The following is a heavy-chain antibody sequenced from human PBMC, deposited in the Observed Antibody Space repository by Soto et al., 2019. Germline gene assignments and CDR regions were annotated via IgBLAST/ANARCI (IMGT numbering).Heavy chain of an antibody. CDR3: ARKNVVLDAFDI. J-gene: IGHJ3*02. Sequence: QVQLQESGPGLVKPSDTLSHTCAVSGYSISSSNWWGWIRQPPGKGLEWIGYIYYSGSTYYNPSRRRRVTMSVDTSKNQFSLKLSSVTAVDTAVYYCARKNVVLDAFDIWGQGTMVTVSS. D-gene: IGHD1-1*01. CDR2: IYYSGST. CDR1: GYSISSSNW. V-gene: IGHV4-28*01.